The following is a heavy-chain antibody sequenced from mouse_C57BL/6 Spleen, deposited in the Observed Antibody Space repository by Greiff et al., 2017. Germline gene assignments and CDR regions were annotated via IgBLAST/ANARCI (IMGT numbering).Heavy chain of an antibody. CDR1: GFTFSSYA. CDR3: TRDRDYDYYAMDD. Sequence: EVKLVESGEGLVKPGGSLKLSCAASGFTFSSYAMSWVRQTPEKRLEWVAYISSGGDYIYYADTVKGRFTISRDNARNTLYLQMSSLKSEDTAMYDCTRDRDYDYYAMDDWGQGTSVTVSS. J-gene: IGHJ4*01. D-gene: IGHD2-4*01. V-gene: IGHV5-9-1*02. CDR2: ISSGGDYI.